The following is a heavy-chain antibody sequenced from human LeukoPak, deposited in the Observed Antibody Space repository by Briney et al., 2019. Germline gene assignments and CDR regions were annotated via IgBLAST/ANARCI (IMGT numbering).Heavy chain of an antibody. CDR3: ASGANLFTYYGSGSKFDY. J-gene: IGHJ4*02. D-gene: IGHD3-10*01. V-gene: IGHV1-2*02. Sequence: GASVKVSCKASGYTFTGYYMHWVRQAPGQGLEWMGWINPNSGGTNYAQKFQGRVTMTRDTSISTAYMELSRLRSDDTAVYYCASGANLFTYYGSGSKFDYWGQGTLVTVSS. CDR1: GYTFTGYY. CDR2: INPNSGGT.